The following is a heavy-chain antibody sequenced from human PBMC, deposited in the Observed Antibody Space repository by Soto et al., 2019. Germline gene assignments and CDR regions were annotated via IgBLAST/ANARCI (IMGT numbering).Heavy chain of an antibody. D-gene: IGHD3-10*01. CDR3: ARSPENYYGSGSYFFDY. CDR2: IYYSGNT. Sequence: SETLSLTCTISGGSIGSRDYYWSWNRQHPGKGLEWIGYIYYSGNTNYNPSLKSRVTISVDTSKNQFSLKLSSVTAADTAVYYCARSPENYYGSGSYFFDYWGQGTLVTVSS. J-gene: IGHJ4*02. V-gene: IGHV4-31*03. CDR1: GGSIGSRDYY.